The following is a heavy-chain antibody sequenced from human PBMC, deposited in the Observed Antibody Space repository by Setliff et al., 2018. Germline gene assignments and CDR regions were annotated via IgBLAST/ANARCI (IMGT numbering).Heavy chain of an antibody. D-gene: IGHD3-22*01. V-gene: IGHV1-2*04. Sequence: ASVKVSCKVSGYTFTSYDINWVRQAPGQGLEWMGWINPNSGGTNYAQKFQGWVTMTRDTSISTAYMELSRLRSDDTAVYYCARRRYYYDSSGYRWGGFYFDYWGQGTLVTVSS. CDR1: GYTFTSYD. J-gene: IGHJ4*02. CDR3: ARRRYYYDSSGYRWGGFYFDY. CDR2: INPNSGGT.